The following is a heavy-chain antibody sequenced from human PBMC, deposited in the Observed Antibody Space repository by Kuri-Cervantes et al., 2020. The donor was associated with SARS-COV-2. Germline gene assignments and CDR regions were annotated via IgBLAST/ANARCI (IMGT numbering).Heavy chain of an antibody. Sequence: GSLRLSCAVSGGSFSRYYWNWVRQPPGKGLEWIGYVYNTGSTGYNPSLKSRVTISVDTSKRQFSLRLTPVTATDTAVYYCVRVAIGGLYDAIDVWGQGRMVTVSS. CDR2: VYNTGST. CDR1: GGSFSRYY. J-gene: IGHJ3*01. V-gene: IGHV4-59*01. CDR3: VRVAIGGLYDAIDV. D-gene: IGHD6-25*01.